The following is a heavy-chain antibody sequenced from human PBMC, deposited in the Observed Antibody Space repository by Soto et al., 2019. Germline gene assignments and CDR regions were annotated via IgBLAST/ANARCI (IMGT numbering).Heavy chain of an antibody. CDR3: AKTANGWFSAFDI. Sequence: EVQLLESGGGLVQPGGSLRLSCAASGFTFSSYAMSWVRQAPGKGLEGVSAISGSGGTTYYAVSVKGRFTFSRDNSKNTLYLQMNSLRAEDTAVYYCAKTANGWFSAFDIWGQGTMVTVSS. J-gene: IGHJ3*02. CDR1: GFTFSSYA. V-gene: IGHV3-23*01. CDR2: ISGSGGTT. D-gene: IGHD6-19*01.